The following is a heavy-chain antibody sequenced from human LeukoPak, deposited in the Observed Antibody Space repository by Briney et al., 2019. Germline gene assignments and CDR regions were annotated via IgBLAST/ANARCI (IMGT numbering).Heavy chain of an antibody. V-gene: IGHV4-38-2*01. CDR1: GYSISSGYY. CDR2: ISHSGST. CDR3: ARRVYPYYFDY. Sequence: TSETLSLTCAVSGYSISSGYYWGWSRQPPGKGVEWIGTISHSGSTYYNPSLKSRVTISIDTSKNQFSLKLYSVTAADTAVYYCARRVYPYYFDYWGQGTLVTVSS. J-gene: IGHJ4*02. D-gene: IGHD5/OR15-5a*01.